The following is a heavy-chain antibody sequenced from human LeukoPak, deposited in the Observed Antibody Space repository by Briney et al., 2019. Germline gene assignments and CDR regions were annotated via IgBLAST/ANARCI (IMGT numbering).Heavy chain of an antibody. J-gene: IGHJ4*02. CDR1: GFIVRSHA. CDR2: INDDGGLT. Sequence: GGSLRLFCSAAGFIVRSHAMHWVRQAPGKGLEYVSTINDDGGLTYYADSVKGRFTISRDNSKNIVYLQMNNPRPDDSAVYNCLKGGWATIGPPKDWGQGTQVSVSS. D-gene: IGHD5-24*01. CDR3: LKGGWATIGPPKD. V-gene: IGHV3-64D*08.